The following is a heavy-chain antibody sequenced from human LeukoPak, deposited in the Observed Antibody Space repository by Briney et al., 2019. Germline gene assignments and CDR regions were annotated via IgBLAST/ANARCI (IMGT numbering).Heavy chain of an antibody. D-gene: IGHD5-18*01. CDR3: AKEIQLWGIVWFDP. CDR2: IYTSGST. J-gene: IGHJ5*02. Sequence: SETLSLTCTVSGGSISSGDYYWSWIRQPAGKGLEWIGRIYTSGSTNYNPSLKSRVTISVDTSKNQFSLKLSSVTAADTAVYYCAKEIQLWGIVWFDPWGQGTLVTVSS. CDR1: GGSISSGDYY. V-gene: IGHV4-61*02.